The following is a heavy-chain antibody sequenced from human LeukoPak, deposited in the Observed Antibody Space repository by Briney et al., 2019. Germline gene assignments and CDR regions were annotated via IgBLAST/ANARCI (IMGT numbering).Heavy chain of an antibody. J-gene: IGHJ4*02. V-gene: IGHV1-24*01. CDR3: ATDRVYRSSGRSWGFFDY. CDR1: GYSLSDLS. CDR2: FDSENNKM. D-gene: IGHD6-19*01. Sequence: ASVKVSCKNSGYSLSDLSIQRVREAPGEGLEWMGGFDSENNKMVYSQKFQGRVTMTEDTSADTAYMELTSLRSEDTAVYFCATDRVYRSSGRSWGFFDYWGQGTLVIVSS.